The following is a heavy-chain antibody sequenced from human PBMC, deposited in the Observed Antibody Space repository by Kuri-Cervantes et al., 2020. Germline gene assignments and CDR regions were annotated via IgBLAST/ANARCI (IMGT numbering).Heavy chain of an antibody. CDR3: ARVWGYSSGWYGGFDY. CDR1: GGSISSGGYY. Sequence: SETLSLTCTVSGGSISSGGYYWSWIRQPPGKELGWIGYIYYSGSTNYNPSLKSRVTISVDTSKNRFSLKLSSVTAADTAVYYCARVWGYSSGWYGGFDYWGQGTLVTVSS. V-gene: IGHV4-61*08. CDR2: IYYSGST. J-gene: IGHJ4*02. D-gene: IGHD6-19*01.